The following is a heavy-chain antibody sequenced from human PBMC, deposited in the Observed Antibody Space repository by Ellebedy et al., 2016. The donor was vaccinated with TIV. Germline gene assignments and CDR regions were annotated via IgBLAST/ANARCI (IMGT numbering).Heavy chain of an antibody. CDR1: GGSISSYY. V-gene: IGHV4-59*08. J-gene: IGHJ1*01. CDR2: IYYSGST. D-gene: IGHD2-15*01. Sequence: MPSETLSLTCTVSGGSISSYYWSWIRQPPGKGLEWIGYIYYSGSTNYNPSLKSRVTISVDTSKHQFSLKLSSVTAADTAVYYCARRECSGRRCYSAYFQHWGQGTLVTVSS. CDR3: ARRECSGRRCYSAYFQH.